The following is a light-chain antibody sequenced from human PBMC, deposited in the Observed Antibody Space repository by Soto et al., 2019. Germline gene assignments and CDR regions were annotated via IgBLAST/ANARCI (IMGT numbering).Light chain of an antibody. CDR1: QSVGRNY. J-gene: IGKJ2*01. CDR2: GAS. Sequence: ENVLTQSPGTLSLSPGERATLSCRASQSVGRNYLAWFQQKSGQAPRLVIYGASSRAAGIPDRLSGSGSGTDFTLTISRLEPEDFAVYYCQQYDSSPYTFGQGTKLEIK. V-gene: IGKV3-20*01. CDR3: QQYDSSPYT.